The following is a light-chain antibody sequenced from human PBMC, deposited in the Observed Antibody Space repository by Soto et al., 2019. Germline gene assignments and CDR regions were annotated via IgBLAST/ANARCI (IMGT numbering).Light chain of an antibody. CDR2: VEDSGSY. J-gene: IGLJ2*01. CDR1: SGHSSYI. Sequence: QPVLTQSSSASASLGSSVKLTCTLSSGHSSYIIAWHQQQPGKAPRYLMKVEDSGSYNKGSGVPDRFSGSSSGADRYLTISNLQFEDEADYYCETWDSNTRVFGGGTQLTVL. V-gene: IGLV4-60*02. CDR3: ETWDSNTRV.